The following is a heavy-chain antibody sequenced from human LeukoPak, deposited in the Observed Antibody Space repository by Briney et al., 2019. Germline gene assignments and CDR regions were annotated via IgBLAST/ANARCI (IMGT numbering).Heavy chain of an antibody. CDR2: ISGSGGST. CDR1: GFTFSSYS. V-gene: IGHV3-23*01. Sequence: PGGSLRLSCAASGFTFSSYSMNWVRQAPGKGLEWVSAISGSGGSTYYADSVKGRFTISRDNSKNTLYLQMNSLRAEDTAVYYCAKDREEYGGKGYYFDYWGQGTLVTVSS. CDR3: AKDREEYGGKGYYFDY. J-gene: IGHJ4*02. D-gene: IGHD4-23*01.